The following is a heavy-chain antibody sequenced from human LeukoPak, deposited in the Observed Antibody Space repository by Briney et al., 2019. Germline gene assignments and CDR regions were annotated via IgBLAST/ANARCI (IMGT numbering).Heavy chain of an antibody. CDR3: ASLRSSRYYYYMDV. CDR1: GGSFSGYY. V-gene: IGHV4-34*01. CDR2: INNSGST. D-gene: IGHD2-2*01. J-gene: IGHJ6*03. Sequence: KPSETLSLTCAVYGGSFSGYYWSWLRQPPGKGLEWLGEINNSGSTNYHPSLNSRVTITVDTSKNQFSLKLSSMTAADTAVYYCASLRSSRYYYYMDVWGKGTTVTVSS.